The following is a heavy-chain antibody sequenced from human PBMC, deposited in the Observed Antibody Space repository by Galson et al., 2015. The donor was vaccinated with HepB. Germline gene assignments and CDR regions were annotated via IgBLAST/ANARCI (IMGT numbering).Heavy chain of an antibody. D-gene: IGHD3-22*01. Sequence: SVKVSCKASGGTFSSYAISWVRQAPGQGLEWMGGIIPIFGTANYAQKFQGRVTITADESTSTAYMELSSLRSEDTAVYYCARRDYYDSSGFLDAFDIWGQGTMVTVSS. CDR1: GGTFSSYA. J-gene: IGHJ3*02. CDR2: IIPIFGTA. CDR3: ARRDYYDSSGFLDAFDI. V-gene: IGHV1-69*13.